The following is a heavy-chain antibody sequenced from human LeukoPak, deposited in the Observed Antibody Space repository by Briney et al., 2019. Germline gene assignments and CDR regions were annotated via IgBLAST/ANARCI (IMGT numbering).Heavy chain of an antibody. Sequence: KPSETLPLTCTVSGGSISSYYWSWIRQPAGKGLEWIGRIYTSGSTNYNPSLKSRVTMSVDTSKNQFSLKLSSVTAADTTVYYCARDYGDYVRSWFDPWGQGTLVTVSS. J-gene: IGHJ5*02. CDR1: GGSISSYY. V-gene: IGHV4-4*07. CDR2: IYTSGST. CDR3: ARDYGDYVRSWFDP. D-gene: IGHD4-17*01.